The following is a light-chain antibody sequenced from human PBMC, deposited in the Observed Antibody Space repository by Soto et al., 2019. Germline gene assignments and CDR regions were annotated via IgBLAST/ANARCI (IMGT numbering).Light chain of an antibody. CDR1: QTVSSS. J-gene: IGKJ4*01. V-gene: IGKV3-11*01. CDR2: EAS. CDR3: QQHIGWPLT. Sequence: EIVWTQSPATLSLSPGERVTLSCRASQTVSSSLAWYEQKPCQAPRLIIYEASNRATGIPARFSGSGSGTDFTLTISSLEPEDFAVYYCQQHIGWPLTFGGGTKVDI.